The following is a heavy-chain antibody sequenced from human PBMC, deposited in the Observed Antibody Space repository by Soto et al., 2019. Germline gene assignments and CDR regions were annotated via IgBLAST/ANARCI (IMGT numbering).Heavy chain of an antibody. CDR1: AFTFSYFA. Sequence: QVHLVESGGGVVQPGRSLRLSCAASAFTFSYFALHWFRQAPGKGLEWVAVMSFDGTTKFYADSVKGRFTVSRDNSQNTLYLQVNSLRDEDTAVYYCEREGPEASRSTWHFDYWGQGTLVTVSS. D-gene: IGHD1-26*01. CDR2: MSFDGTTK. CDR3: EREGPEASRSTWHFDY. V-gene: IGHV3-30-3*01. J-gene: IGHJ4*02.